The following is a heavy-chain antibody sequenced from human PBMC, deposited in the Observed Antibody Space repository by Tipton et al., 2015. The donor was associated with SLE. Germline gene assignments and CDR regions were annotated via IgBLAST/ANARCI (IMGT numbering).Heavy chain of an antibody. CDR3: ASGGYGSGSHYLGGWFDP. J-gene: IGHJ5*02. CDR1: GYSISSGYY. D-gene: IGHD3-10*01. CDR2: IYHSGST. V-gene: IGHV4-38-2*01. Sequence: LRLSCAVSGYSISSGYYWGWIRQPPGKGLEWIGSIYHSGSTYYNPSLKSRVTISVDTSKNQFSLKLSSVTAADTAVYYCASGGYGSGSHYLGGWFDPWGRGTLVTVSS.